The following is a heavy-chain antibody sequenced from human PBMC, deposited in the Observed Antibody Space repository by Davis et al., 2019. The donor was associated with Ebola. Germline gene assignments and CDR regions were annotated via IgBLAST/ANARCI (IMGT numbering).Heavy chain of an antibody. Sequence: AASVKVSCKASGYTFTSYGISWVRQAPGQGLEWMGWISAYNGNTNYAQNVQGRITMTTDTSTSTVYMEVGSLRSDDTAVYYCARAQFPTTSDHWGQGTLVTVSS. CDR2: ISAYNGNT. CDR1: GYTFTSYG. CDR3: ARAQFPTTSDH. V-gene: IGHV1-18*04. J-gene: IGHJ4*02. D-gene: IGHD1-1*01.